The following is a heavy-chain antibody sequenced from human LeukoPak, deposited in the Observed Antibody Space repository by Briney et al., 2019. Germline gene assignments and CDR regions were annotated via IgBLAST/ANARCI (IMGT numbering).Heavy chain of an antibody. D-gene: IGHD3-10*01. CDR1: GGSISSGGYF. J-gene: IGHJ5*02. CDR3: ARAGVQYFYGSGSYAYNWFDP. CDR2: MYYSGST. V-gene: IGHV4-31*03. Sequence: SETLSLTCTVSGGSISSGGYFWSWIRQHPGKGLEWIGYMYYSGSTYYNPSLKSRVTISLDTSKNQFSLKLSSVTAADTAVYYCARAGVQYFYGSGSYAYNWFDPWGQGTLVTVSS.